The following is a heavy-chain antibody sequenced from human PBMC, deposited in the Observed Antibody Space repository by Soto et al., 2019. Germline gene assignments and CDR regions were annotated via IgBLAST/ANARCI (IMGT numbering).Heavy chain of an antibody. CDR1: GFSFSISP. D-gene: IGHD7-27*01. J-gene: IGHJ4*02. CDR3: ARDPKTSGAQNWAFNYFDS. CDR2: ISYDGTNK. V-gene: IGHV3-30-3*01. Sequence: QSGGSLRLSCAASGFSFSISPMHWVRQAPGKGPEWVALISYDGTNKFYADSVKGRFTISRDNSKSTLYLQVDSLRPEDAAVYYCARDPKTSGAQNWAFNYFDSWGPGNQATVSS.